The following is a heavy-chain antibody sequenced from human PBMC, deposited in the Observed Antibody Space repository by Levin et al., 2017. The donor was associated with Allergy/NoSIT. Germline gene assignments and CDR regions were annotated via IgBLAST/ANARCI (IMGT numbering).Heavy chain of an antibody. J-gene: IGHJ4*02. V-gene: IGHV3-21*01. CDR3: ARAEYCSSASCYVKYYFDS. CDR1: GFTFRSYS. Sequence: GGSLRLSCAASGFTFRSYSMNWVRQSPGKGLEWVSSISSGSTYIYYADSVKGRFTISRDNAENSLYLQMNSLRAEDTAVYYCARAEYCSSASCYVKYYFDSWGQGTLVTVSS. D-gene: IGHD2-2*01. CDR2: ISSGSTYI.